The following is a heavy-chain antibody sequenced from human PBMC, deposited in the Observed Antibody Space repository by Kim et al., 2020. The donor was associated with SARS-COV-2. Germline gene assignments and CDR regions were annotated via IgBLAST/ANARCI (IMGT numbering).Heavy chain of an antibody. Sequence: STYANPPLKSRVAISVDTSNNQLSLKLSSVTAADPAVYYCARRGVGGMKYWGQGTLVTVSS. CDR3: ARRGVGGMKY. CDR2: ST. D-gene: IGHD3-10*01. J-gene: IGHJ4*02. V-gene: IGHV4-39*01.